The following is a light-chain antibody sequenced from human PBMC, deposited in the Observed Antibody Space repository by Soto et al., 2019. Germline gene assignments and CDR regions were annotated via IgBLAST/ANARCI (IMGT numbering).Light chain of an antibody. CDR1: QSVTSN. CDR3: QQYNNWPYT. CDR2: GTS. Sequence: EIVMTQSPGTLSGSPGGGATLSCRASQSVTSNLAWYQQKGGQAPRLLIYGTSTRATGVPARFSGSGSVTEFTLTISSLQSEDFAVYYCQQYNNWPYTFGQGTKLEIK. V-gene: IGKV3-15*01. J-gene: IGKJ2*01.